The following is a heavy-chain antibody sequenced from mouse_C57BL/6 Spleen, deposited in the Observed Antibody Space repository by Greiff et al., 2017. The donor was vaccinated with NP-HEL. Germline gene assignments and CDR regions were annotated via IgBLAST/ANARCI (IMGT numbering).Heavy chain of an antibody. CDR1: GFTFSDYY. J-gene: IGHJ1*03. V-gene: IGHV5-12*01. Sequence: EVQLVESGGGLVQPGGSLKLSCAASGFTFSDYYMYWVRQTPEKRLEWVAYISNGGGSTYYPDTVKGRFTISRDNAKNTLYLQMSRLKSEDTAMYYCARCYDGYWYFDVWGTGTTVTVSS. D-gene: IGHD2-12*01. CDR2: ISNGGGST. CDR3: ARCYDGYWYFDV.